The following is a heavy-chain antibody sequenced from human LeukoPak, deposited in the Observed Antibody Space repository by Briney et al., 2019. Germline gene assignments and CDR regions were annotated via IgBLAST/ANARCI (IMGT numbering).Heavy chain of an antibody. Sequence: ASVKVSCKASGYTFTSYDINWVRQATGQGLEWMGWMNPNSGNTGYAQKFQGRVTITRNTSISTAYMELSSLRSEDTAVYYCARESKGNYDYVWGSYLLWGQGTLVTVSS. CDR1: GYTFTSYD. D-gene: IGHD3-16*02. CDR2: MNPNSGNT. J-gene: IGHJ4*02. CDR3: ARESKGNYDYVWGSYLL. V-gene: IGHV1-8*03.